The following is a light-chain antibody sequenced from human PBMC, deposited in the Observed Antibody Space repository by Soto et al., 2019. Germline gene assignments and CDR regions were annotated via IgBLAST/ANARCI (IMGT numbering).Light chain of an antibody. CDR3: QQRTFWPAT. V-gene: IGKV3-11*01. CDR1: QSVGRF. Sequence: EIVLTQSPATLSLSPGESATLSCRASQSVGRFLAWYRQTPGQAPRLLVFDASTRAPGIPARFSGSGSATEFTLTISSLEPEDFAVYYCQQRTFWPATFGQGTRVEI. CDR2: DAS. J-gene: IGKJ1*01.